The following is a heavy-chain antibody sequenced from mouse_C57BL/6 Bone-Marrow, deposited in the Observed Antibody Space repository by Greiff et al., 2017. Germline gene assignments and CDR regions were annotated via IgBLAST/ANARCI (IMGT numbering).Heavy chain of an antibody. Sequence: QVHLQQSGAELARPGASVKLSCKASGYTFTSYGISWVKQRTGQGLEWIGEIYPRSGNTYYNEKFKGKATLTAAKSSSTAYMELRSLTSEDSAVYFCAREGYYYAMDYWGQGTSVTVSS. CDR1: GYTFTSYG. V-gene: IGHV1-81*01. J-gene: IGHJ4*01. CDR3: AREGYYYAMDY. CDR2: IYPRSGNT. D-gene: IGHD2-2*01.